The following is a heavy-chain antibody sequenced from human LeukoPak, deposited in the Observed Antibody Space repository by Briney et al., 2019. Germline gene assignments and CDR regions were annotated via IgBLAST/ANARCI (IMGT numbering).Heavy chain of an antibody. CDR1: GGSFSGYY. CDR3: ARDHLLRYGLYGFDY. Sequence: SETLSLTCAVYGGSFSGYYWNWIRQPPGKGLEWIGEINHSGSTNYNPSLKSRVIISVDTSKNQFSLKLSSVTAADTAVYYCARDHLLRYGLYGFDYWGQGTLVTVSS. V-gene: IGHV4-34*01. CDR2: INHSGST. D-gene: IGHD3-9*01. J-gene: IGHJ4*02.